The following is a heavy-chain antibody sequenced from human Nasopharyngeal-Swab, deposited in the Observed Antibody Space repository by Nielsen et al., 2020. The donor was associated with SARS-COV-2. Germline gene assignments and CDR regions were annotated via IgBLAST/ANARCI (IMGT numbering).Heavy chain of an antibody. CDR2: IYYSGST. D-gene: IGHD3-22*01. V-gene: IGHV4-59*08. J-gene: IGHJ3*02. CDR3: ARRRLGYYDSSGSAVHVAFDI. Sequence: SETLSLTCTVSGGSISSYYWSWIRQPPGKGLEWIGYIYYSGSTNYNPSLKSRVTISVDTSKNQFSLKLSSVTAADTAVYYCARRRLGYYDSSGSAVHVAFDIWGQGTMVTVSS. CDR1: GGSISSYY.